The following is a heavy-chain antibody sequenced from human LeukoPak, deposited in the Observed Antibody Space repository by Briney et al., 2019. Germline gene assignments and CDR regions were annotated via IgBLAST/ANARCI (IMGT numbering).Heavy chain of an antibody. V-gene: IGHV5-51*01. J-gene: IGHJ5*02. CDR1: GYIFTNYW. Sequence: GESLKISCKGSGYIFTNYWIGWVRQVPGKGLEWMGLIFPGDSDTRYSPSFQGQVTISVDKSITTAYLQWSSLKASDTAMYYCARQGDGYINNYFDPWGQGTLVTVSS. CDR3: ARQGDGYINNYFDP. CDR2: IFPGDSDT. D-gene: IGHD5-24*01.